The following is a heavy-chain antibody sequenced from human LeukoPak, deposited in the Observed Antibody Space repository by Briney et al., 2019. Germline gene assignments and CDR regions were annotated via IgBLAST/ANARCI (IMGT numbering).Heavy chain of an antibody. J-gene: IGHJ4*02. V-gene: IGHV3-30*18. CDR1: GFTFTSYG. CDR3: AKNRGSGSPFYFDY. D-gene: IGHD3-10*01. CDR2: ISYDGTEK. Sequence: GGSLRLSCGASGFTFTSYGMHWVRQAPGKGLEWVAVISYDGTEKYYADSVKGRFTISRDNFKSTLYLQMNSVRAEDTAVYYCAKNRGSGSPFYFDYWGQGTLVTVCS.